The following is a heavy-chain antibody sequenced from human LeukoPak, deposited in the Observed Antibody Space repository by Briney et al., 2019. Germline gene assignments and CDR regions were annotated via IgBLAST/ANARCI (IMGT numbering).Heavy chain of an antibody. V-gene: IGHV3-7*03. CDR3: ARDDIVVVPAAHYYYYGMDV. D-gene: IGHD2-2*01. CDR2: IKQDGSEK. J-gene: IGHJ6*02. Sequence: GGSLRLSCAASGFTFSSYWMSWVRQALGKGLEWVANIKQDGSEKYYVDSVKGRFTFSRDDAKNSLYLQMNSLRAEDTAVYYCARDDIVVVPAAHYYYYGMDVWGQGTTVTVSS. CDR1: GFTFSSYW.